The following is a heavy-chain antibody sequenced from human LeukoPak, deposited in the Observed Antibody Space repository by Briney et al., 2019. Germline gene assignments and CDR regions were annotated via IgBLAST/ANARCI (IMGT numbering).Heavy chain of an antibody. CDR2: IYYSGST. D-gene: IGHD3-22*01. Sequence: SETLSLTCTVSGGSISSFYWSWIRQSPGKGLEWIGYIYYSGSTTYNPSLRSRVTISADTSKNQISLKLSSVTAADTAVYYCANYYDSSGYYLTWGQGILVTVSS. V-gene: IGHV4-59*08. CDR1: GGSISSFY. J-gene: IGHJ4*02. CDR3: ANYYDSSGYYLT.